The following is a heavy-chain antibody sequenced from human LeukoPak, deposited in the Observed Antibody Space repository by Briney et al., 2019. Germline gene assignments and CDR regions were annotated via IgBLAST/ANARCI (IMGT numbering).Heavy chain of an antibody. J-gene: IGHJ6*03. CDR2: MNPNSGNT. D-gene: IGHD3-16*02. Sequence: GASVKVSCKASGYTFTSYDINWVRQATGQGLEWMGWMNPNSGNTGYAQKFQGRVTITRNTSISTAYMELSSLRSEDTAVYYCARVAAFGGVIARSHYYYYYMDVWGKGTTVTVPS. CDR3: ARVAAFGGVIARSHYYYYYMDV. V-gene: IGHV1-8*03. CDR1: GYTFTSYD.